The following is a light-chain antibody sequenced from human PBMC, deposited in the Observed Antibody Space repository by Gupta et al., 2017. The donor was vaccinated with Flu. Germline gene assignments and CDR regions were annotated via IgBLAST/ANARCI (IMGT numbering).Light chain of an antibody. CDR2: GVT. CDR3: SSCISSSTLV. J-gene: IGLJ2*01. CDR1: SHHVGSYHY. V-gene: IGLV2-14*01. Sequence: PISGTVTSHHVGSYHYVSWYQQPPGQAPELLIYGVTNRPSGVSNRFSASKSGYTSSLTISALQADDEADYYCSSCISSSTLVFGGGTKLTVL.